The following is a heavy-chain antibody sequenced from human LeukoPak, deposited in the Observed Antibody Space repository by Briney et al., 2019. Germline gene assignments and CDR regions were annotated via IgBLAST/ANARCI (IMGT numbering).Heavy chain of an antibody. CDR1: GFTFSSYW. CDR2: ITSDGSSK. D-gene: IGHD3-22*01. Sequence: GESLRLSCAASGFTFSSYWMHWVRQAPGKGLVWVSRITSDGSSKNYADSVKGRFTISRDNSKNTLYLQMNSLRAEDTAVYYCARDEYYYDSSGYYRLNYYYYGMDVWGQGTTVTVCS. V-gene: IGHV3-74*01. CDR3: ARDEYYYDSSGYYRLNYYYYGMDV. J-gene: IGHJ6*02.